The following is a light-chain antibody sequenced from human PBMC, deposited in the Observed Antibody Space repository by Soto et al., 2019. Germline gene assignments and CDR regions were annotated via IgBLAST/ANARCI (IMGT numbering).Light chain of an antibody. CDR2: GAS. CDR1: ERVASNY. J-gene: IGKJ1*01. Sequence: EGVLTQSPGTLSLSAGERATRFCRASERVASNYLAWYQQKPGQAPRLLIYGASSRATGIPDRFSGSGSGTDFTLTISRLEPEDFAVFYCQQYGGSPWTFGQGTKVDIK. V-gene: IGKV3-20*01. CDR3: QQYGGSPWT.